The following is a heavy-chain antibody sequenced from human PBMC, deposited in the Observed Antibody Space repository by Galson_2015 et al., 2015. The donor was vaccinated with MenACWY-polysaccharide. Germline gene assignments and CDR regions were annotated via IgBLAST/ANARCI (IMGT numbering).Heavy chain of an antibody. Sequence: SVKVSCKSSGDTFRSYAISWVRQAPGQGLEWMGRIIPIFGTANYALKFQGRVTITADESTGTAYMELSSLRSEDTAVYYCPRAHCGGKRDCGVDVWGRGTTVAVSS. D-gene: IGHD4-23*01. CDR2: IIPIFGTA. CDR1: GDTFRSYA. J-gene: IGHJ6*02. CDR3: PRAHCGGKRDCGVDV. V-gene: IGHV1-69*13.